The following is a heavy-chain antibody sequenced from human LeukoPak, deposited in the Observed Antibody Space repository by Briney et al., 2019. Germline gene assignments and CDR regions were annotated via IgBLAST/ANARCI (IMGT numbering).Heavy chain of an antibody. V-gene: IGHV3-23*01. CDR1: GLTFSSYA. Sequence: PGGSLRLSCAASGLTFSSYAMSWVRQAPGKGLEWVSAISGSGGSTYYADSVKGRFTISRDNSKNTLYLQMNSLRAEDTAVYYCAKDPGYYDSSGRPSAFDIWGQGTMVTVSS. D-gene: IGHD3-22*01. J-gene: IGHJ3*02. CDR2: ISGSGGST. CDR3: AKDPGYYDSSGRPSAFDI.